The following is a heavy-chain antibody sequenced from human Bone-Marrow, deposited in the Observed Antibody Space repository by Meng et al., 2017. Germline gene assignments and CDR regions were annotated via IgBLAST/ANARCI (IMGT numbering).Heavy chain of an antibody. Sequence: QITLKQSGPTLVKPTQTLTLTCTCPGFSLSTSGVGVGWIRQPPGKALEWLALIYWDDDKRYSPSLKSRLTITKDTSKNQVVLTQTNMDPVDTATYYCAHRHRVGAGEFAYWGQGTLVTVSS. V-gene: IGHV2-5*02. CDR1: GFSLSTSGVG. CDR3: AHRHRVGAGEFAY. D-gene: IGHD1-26*01. J-gene: IGHJ4*02. CDR2: IYWDDDK.